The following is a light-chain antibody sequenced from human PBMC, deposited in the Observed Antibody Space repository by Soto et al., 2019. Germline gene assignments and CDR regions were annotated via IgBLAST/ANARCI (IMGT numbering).Light chain of an antibody. CDR1: QSVSSSY. Sequence: EIVLTQSPGTLSLSPGKRATLSCRASQSVSSSYLSWYQQKPGQAPRLLIYDASSRATGIPDKFSGSGSGTDFSLLISRLEPEDFAVYYCQQYGSSPSFTFGHGTKVDIK. CDR3: QQYGSSPSFT. CDR2: DAS. V-gene: IGKV3-20*01. J-gene: IGKJ3*01.